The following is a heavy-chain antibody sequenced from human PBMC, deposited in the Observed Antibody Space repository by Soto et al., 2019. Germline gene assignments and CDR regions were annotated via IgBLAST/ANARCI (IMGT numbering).Heavy chain of an antibody. J-gene: IGHJ6*02. Sequence: EVQLVESGGGLVQPGGSLRLSCAASGFTFSSYSMKWVRQAPGKGLEWVSYISSSSSTIYYADSVKGRFTISRDNAKNLLYLQMNSLRDEDTAVYYCGRDEGGGQLAAPYYYYYGMDVWGQGTTVTVSS. CDR3: GRDEGGGQLAAPYYYYYGMDV. CDR1: GFTFSSYS. D-gene: IGHD6-6*01. V-gene: IGHV3-48*02. CDR2: ISSSSSTI.